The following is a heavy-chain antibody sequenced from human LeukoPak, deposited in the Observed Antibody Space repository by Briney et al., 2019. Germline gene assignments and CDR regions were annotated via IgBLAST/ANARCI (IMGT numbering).Heavy chain of an antibody. J-gene: IGHJ4*02. CDR1: GFTFDDYA. V-gene: IGHV3-9*01. CDR2: ISWNSGSI. D-gene: IGHD3-10*01. CDR3: AKDRLGYYGSGSWLDY. Sequence: GGSLRLSCAASGFTFDDYAMHWVRHAPGKGLEWVSSISWNSGSIGYADSVKGRFTISRDNAKNSLYLQMNSLRAEDTALYYCAKDRLGYYGSGSWLDYWGQGTLVTVSS.